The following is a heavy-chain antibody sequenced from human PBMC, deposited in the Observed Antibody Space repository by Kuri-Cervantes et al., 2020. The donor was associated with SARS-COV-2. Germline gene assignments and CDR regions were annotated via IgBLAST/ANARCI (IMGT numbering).Heavy chain of an antibody. CDR3: ARGRADI. V-gene: IGHV4-61*02. Sequence: SETLSLTCTVSGASISNGSYYWSWIRQSAGKGLEWIGRIYTSGSTNYNPSLKSRVTISVDTSKNQFSLKLSSVTAADTAVYYCARGRADIWGQGTMVTVSS. CDR1: GASISNGSYY. CDR2: IYTSGST. J-gene: IGHJ3*02.